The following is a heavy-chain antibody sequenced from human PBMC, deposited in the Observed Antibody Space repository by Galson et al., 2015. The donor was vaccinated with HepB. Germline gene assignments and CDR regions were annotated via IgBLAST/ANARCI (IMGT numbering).Heavy chain of an antibody. CDR3: ARGLDTISQDYYYHYGMDV. Sequence: SVKVSCKASGGTFSSYAISWVRQAPGQGLEWMGGIIPIFGTANYAQKFQGRVTITADESTSTAYMELSSLRSEDTAVYYCARGLDTISQDYYYHYGMDVWGQGTTVTVSS. CDR1: GGTFSSYA. V-gene: IGHV1-69*13. CDR2: IIPIFGTA. D-gene: IGHD5-12*01. J-gene: IGHJ6*02.